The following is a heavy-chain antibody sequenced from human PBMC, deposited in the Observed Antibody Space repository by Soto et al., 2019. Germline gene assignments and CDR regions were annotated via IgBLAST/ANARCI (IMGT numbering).Heavy chain of an antibody. CDR1: GFTFSSYY. D-gene: IGHD6-13*01. J-gene: IGHJ4*02. CDR3: AASIAAGGGG. Sequence: EVHLVESGGGLVQPGGSPRLSCAASGFTFSSYYMHWVRQAPGKGLVWVSRINSAGSRTAYADSVKGRFTISRDNAKNTLYLQMNNLRAEDTAVYYCAASIAAGGGGWGQGTLVTVSS. CDR2: INSAGSRT. V-gene: IGHV3-74*01.